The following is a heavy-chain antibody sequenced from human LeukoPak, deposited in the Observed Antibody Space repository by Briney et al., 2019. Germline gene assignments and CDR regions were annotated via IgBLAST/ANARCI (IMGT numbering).Heavy chain of an antibody. CDR2: IYHSGST. CDR1: GYSLSSGYY. CDR3: ASQRSYYGSGVYFDY. V-gene: IGHV4-38-2*01. D-gene: IGHD3-10*01. Sequence: PSETLSLTCAVSGYSLSSGYYWGWTRQPPGKGLEWIGSIYHSGSTYYNPSLRSRAPISVDTPKNHFSLKLSSETATDTAVYYCASQRSYYGSGVYFDYWGQGTLVTVSS. J-gene: IGHJ4*01.